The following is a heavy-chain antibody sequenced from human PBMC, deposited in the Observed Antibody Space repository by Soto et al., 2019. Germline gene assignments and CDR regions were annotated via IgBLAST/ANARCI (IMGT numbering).Heavy chain of an antibody. CDR3: ARVGTGYSSSWYYYYGMDV. D-gene: IGHD6-13*01. V-gene: IGHV1-18*01. Sequence: QVQLVQSGAEVKKPGASVKVSCKASGYTFTSYGISWVRQAPGQWLEWMGWISAYNGNTNYAQKLQGRVTMTTDTSTSTAYMELRSLRSDDTAVYYCARVGTGYSSSWYYYYGMDVWGKGTTVTVSS. CDR1: GYTFTSYG. J-gene: IGHJ6*04. CDR2: ISAYNGNT.